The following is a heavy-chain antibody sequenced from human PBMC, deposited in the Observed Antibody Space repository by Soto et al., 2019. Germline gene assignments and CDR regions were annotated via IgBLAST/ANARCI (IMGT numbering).Heavy chain of an antibody. CDR3: ARSPDRSGYYPRRYYYGMDV. V-gene: IGHV4-59*12. CDR2: IYHSGST. D-gene: IGHD3-22*01. Sequence: SETLSLTCTVSGGSISGYYWTWIRQPPGKGLEWIGEIYHSGSTNYNPSLKSRVTISVDKSKNQFSLKLSSVTAPDTAVYYCARSPDRSGYYPRRYYYGMDVWGQGTTVTVS. CDR1: GGSISGYY. J-gene: IGHJ6*02.